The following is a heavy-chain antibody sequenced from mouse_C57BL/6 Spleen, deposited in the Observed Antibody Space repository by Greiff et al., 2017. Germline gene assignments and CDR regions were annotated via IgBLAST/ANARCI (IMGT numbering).Heavy chain of an antibody. CDR1: GYTFTSYG. J-gene: IGHJ4*01. V-gene: IGHV1-81*01. CDR2: IYPRSGNT. D-gene: IGHD2-4*01. CDR3: ARWDYDGYYYAMYY. Sequence: VQLQQSGAELARPGASVKLSCKASGYTFTSYGISWVKQRTGQGLEWIGEIYPRSGNTYYNEKFKGKATLTADKSSSTAYMELRSLTSEDSAVYFCARWDYDGYYYAMYYWCQGTSVTVSS.